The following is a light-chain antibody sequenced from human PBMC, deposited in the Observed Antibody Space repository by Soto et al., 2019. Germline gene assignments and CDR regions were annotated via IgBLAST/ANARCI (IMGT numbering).Light chain of an antibody. J-gene: IGLJ1*01. CDR3: SSYTTSNTRQIV. CDR2: DVS. CDR1: SSDVSGYNY. V-gene: IGLV2-14*01. Sequence: QSALTQPASVSGSPGQSITISCTGTSSDVSGYNYVSWYQQHPGKAPKFMIYDVSNRPSGVSNRFSGSKSGNTASLTISGLQAEDEADYYCSSYTTSNTRQIVFGTG.